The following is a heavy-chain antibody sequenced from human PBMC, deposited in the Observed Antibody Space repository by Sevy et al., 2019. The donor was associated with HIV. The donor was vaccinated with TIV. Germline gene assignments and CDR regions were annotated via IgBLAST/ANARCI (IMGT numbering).Heavy chain of an antibody. V-gene: IGHV3-11*01. CDR2: ISSRGSTE. CDR1: GFTFSDYH. D-gene: IGHD2-21*02. J-gene: IGHJ4*02. Sequence: GGSLRLSCEASGFTFSDYHMTWIRQAPGKGLEWVAYISSRGSTEHYADSVKGRFTISRDNVKNSLYLQMDSLRGEDTAVYYCAREADYYFDSWGQGSLVNVSS. CDR3: AREADYYFDS.